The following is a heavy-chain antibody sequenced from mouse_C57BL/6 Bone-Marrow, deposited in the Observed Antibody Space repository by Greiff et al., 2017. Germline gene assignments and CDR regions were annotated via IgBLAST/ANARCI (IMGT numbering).Heavy chain of an antibody. CDR2: IHPNSGST. CDR1: GYTFTSYW. J-gene: IGHJ3*01. V-gene: IGHV1-64*01. CDR3: ARLTAWFAY. Sequence: VQLQQPGAELVKPGASVTLSCKASGYTFTSYWMHWVKQRPGQGLEWIGMIHPNSGSTNYNEKFKSKATLTVDKSSSTAYMQLSSLTSEDSAVYYCARLTAWFAYWGQGTLVTVSA.